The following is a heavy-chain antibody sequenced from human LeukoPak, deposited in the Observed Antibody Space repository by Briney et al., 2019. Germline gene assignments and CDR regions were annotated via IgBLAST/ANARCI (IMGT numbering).Heavy chain of an antibody. V-gene: IGHV2-70*04. CDR3: ARANRKIVSGSGRNYYYMDV. Sequence: SGPALVPPTPTLTLTCTCSGFSRSTSGLGVSWIRQPPAKALEWLAHIEWDDEELYSTSLKTRLSISKDTSKNQVVLTMTNMDPVDTATYFCARANRKIVSGSGRNYYYMDVWGKGTTVTVSS. CDR1: GFSRSTSGLG. CDR2: IEWDDEE. D-gene: IGHD3-10*01. J-gene: IGHJ6*03.